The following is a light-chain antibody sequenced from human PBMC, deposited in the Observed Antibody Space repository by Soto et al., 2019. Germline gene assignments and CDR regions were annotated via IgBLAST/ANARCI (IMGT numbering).Light chain of an antibody. V-gene: IGLV3-21*02. J-gene: IGLJ2*01. CDR2: ADS. CDR3: QVWDSRTVV. Sequence: SAELTQPPSVSVAPGQTAKFTCGGNNIGSKSVHWYQKTPGQAPVLVVYADSDRPSGIPERFSGSNSGNTATLTISRAEAGDEADYYCQVWDSRTVVFGGGTKVTVL. CDR1: NIGSKS.